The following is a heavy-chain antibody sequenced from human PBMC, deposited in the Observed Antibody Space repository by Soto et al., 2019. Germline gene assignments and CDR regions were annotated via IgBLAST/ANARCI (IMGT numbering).Heavy chain of an antibody. Sequence: VQLLESGGGLVQPGGSLRLSCAASGFIFSHYAMTWVRQAPGKGLEWVSTISASESSTYYADSVKGRFTVSRDNSRNTLYLQMISLRAEDTAVYYCAKKYSYGSGTYLFHFDYWGQGTLVTVSS. V-gene: IGHV3-23*01. J-gene: IGHJ4*02. CDR1: GFIFSHYA. D-gene: IGHD3-10*01. CDR2: ISASESST. CDR3: AKKYSYGSGTYLFHFDY.